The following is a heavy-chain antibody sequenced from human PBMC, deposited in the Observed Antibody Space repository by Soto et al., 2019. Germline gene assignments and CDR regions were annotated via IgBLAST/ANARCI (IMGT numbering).Heavy chain of an antibody. CDR1: GFTFSSYG. CDR2: IWYDGSNK. CDR3: ARELYDFWSGPYHYYYYYMDV. J-gene: IGHJ6*03. Sequence: GGSLRLSCAASGFTFSSYGMHWVRQAPGKGLEWVAVIWYDGSNKYYADSVKGRFTISRDNSKNTLYLQMNSLRAEDTAVYYCARELYDFWSGPYHYYYYYMDVWGKGTTVTVSS. V-gene: IGHV3-33*01. D-gene: IGHD3-3*01.